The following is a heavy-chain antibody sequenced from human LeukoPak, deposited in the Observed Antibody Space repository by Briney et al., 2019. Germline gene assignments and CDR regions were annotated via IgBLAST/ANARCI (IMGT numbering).Heavy chain of an antibody. Sequence: GESLKISCKGSGYSFTTYWIGWLRQMPGKGLEWMGTIYPGDSDTRYSPSFQGQVTISADKSISTAYLQWSSLKASDTAMYYCASGYSSSWYGYWGQGTLVTVSS. CDR1: GYSFTTYW. CDR2: IYPGDSDT. J-gene: IGHJ4*02. CDR3: ASGYSSSWYGY. D-gene: IGHD6-13*01. V-gene: IGHV5-51*01.